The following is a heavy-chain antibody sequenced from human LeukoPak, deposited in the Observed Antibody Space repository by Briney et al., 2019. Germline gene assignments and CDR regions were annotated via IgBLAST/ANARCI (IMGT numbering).Heavy chain of an antibody. CDR2: IWYDGSNK. J-gene: IGHJ6*03. CDR3: AKESADSYGYYYYYMDV. Sequence: GGSLRLSCAASGFTFSSYGMHWVRQAPGKELEWVGVIWYDGSNKYYADSVKGRFTISRDNSKNTLFLQMNSLRAEDTAVYYCAKESADSYGYYYYYMDVWGKGTTVTVSS. V-gene: IGHV3-33*06. D-gene: IGHD5-18*01. CDR1: GFTFSSYG.